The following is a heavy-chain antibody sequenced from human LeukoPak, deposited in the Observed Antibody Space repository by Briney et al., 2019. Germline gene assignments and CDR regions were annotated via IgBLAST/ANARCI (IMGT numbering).Heavy chain of an antibody. D-gene: IGHD1-1*01. CDR3: ARGTGTTNFDY. CDR2: MYPSGST. CDR1: GGSIRSGNYY. J-gene: IGHJ4*02. V-gene: IGHV4-61*02. Sequence: SETPSLTCAVSGGSIRSGNYYWSWIRQPAGKRLEWIARMYPSGSTIYPSGTTHYNPSLKSRVTISVDTSKNQFSLKVDSVTAADAAVYFCARGTGTTNFDYWGQGTLVTVSS.